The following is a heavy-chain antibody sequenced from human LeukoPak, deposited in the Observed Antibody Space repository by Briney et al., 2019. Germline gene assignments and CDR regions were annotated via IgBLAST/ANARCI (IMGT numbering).Heavy chain of an antibody. V-gene: IGHV4-34*01. CDR1: GGSFSGYS. Sequence: SETLSLTCAVYGGSFSGYSWNWIRQPPVKGLEWIGEINHSGGTNYNPSLKSRVTISVDTSKKQFSLKLSSVTAADTAVYYCAREGSTSSPATFDIWGPGTMVTVSS. CDR3: AREGSTSSPATFDI. CDR2: INHSGGT. J-gene: IGHJ3*02. D-gene: IGHD2-2*01.